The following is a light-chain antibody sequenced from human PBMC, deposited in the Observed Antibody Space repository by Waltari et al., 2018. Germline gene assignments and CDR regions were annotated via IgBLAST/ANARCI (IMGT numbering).Light chain of an antibody. V-gene: IGLV2-8*01. CDR1: SSDVGLYKY. J-gene: IGLJ3*02. CDR3: SSYAGSNTWV. Sequence: QSALTQPPSASGSPGQSVTISCTGTSSDVGLYKYVSWYQQHPAKAPKVLIFAVSKRPSGCPDRCSASKSANTACLTVSGLQAADEADYYCSSYAGSNTWVFGGGTKLTVL. CDR2: AVS.